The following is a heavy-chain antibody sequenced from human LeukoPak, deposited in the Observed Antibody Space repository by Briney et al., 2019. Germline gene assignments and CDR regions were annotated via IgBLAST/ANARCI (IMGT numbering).Heavy chain of an antibody. CDR2: IYYSGST. Sequence: SETLSLTCTVSGGSISSGGYYWGWIRQHPGKGLEWIGYIYYSGSTYYNPSLKSRVTISVDTSKNQFSLKLSSVTAADTAVYYCARVTVGASWFDYWGQGTLVTVSS. V-gene: IGHV4-31*03. D-gene: IGHD1-26*01. J-gene: IGHJ4*02. CDR3: ARVTVGASWFDY. CDR1: GGSISSGGYY.